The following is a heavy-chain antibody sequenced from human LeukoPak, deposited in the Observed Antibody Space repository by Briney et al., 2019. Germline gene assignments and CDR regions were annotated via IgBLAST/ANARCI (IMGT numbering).Heavy chain of an antibody. CDR3: ARGTSLGNDGEYY. CDR2: IIPIFGTA. CDR1: GGTFSSYA. Sequence: ASVKVSCKASGGTFSSYAISWVRQAPGRGLEWMGRIIPIFGTANYAQKFQGRVTITTDESTSTAYMELSSLRSEDTAVYYCARGTSLGNDGEYYWGQGTLVTVSS. J-gene: IGHJ4*02. D-gene: IGHD1-1*01. V-gene: IGHV1-69*05.